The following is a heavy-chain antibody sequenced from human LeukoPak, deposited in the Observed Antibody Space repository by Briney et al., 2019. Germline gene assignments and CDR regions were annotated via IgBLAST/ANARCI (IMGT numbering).Heavy chain of an antibody. CDR1: GFTFSSYA. Sequence: PGGSLRLSCAASGFTFSSYAMSWVRQAPGKGLEWVSAISGSGGSTYYADSVKGRFTISRDNSKNTLYLQMNSLRAEDTAVYYCAKNGGTRSSWYLDWFDPWGQGTLVTVPS. V-gene: IGHV3-23*01. J-gene: IGHJ5*02. D-gene: IGHD6-13*01. CDR2: ISGSGGST. CDR3: AKNGGTRSSWYLDWFDP.